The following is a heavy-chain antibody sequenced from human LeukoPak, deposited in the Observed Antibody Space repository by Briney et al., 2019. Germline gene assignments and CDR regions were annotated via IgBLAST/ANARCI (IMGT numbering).Heavy chain of an antibody. CDR3: ARGHDFWMAHAFDI. D-gene: IGHD3-3*01. V-gene: IGHV3-7*03. Sequence: GGYLRLSCAASGFSFSIFWMTWVRQAPGKGLEWVANINQDGSEKYYADSVKGRFTISRDNAKNSLYLQMNSLRAEDTAVYYCARGHDFWMAHAFDIWGQGTMVTVSS. J-gene: IGHJ3*02. CDR2: INQDGSEK. CDR1: GFSFSIFW.